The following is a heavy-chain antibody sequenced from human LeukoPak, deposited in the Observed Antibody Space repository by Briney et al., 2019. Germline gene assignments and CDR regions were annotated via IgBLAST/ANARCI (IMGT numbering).Heavy chain of an antibody. J-gene: IGHJ4*02. CDR2: IYYSGST. CDR3: ASTGFGEFPTFDY. D-gene: IGHD3-10*01. CDR1: GGSISSYY. V-gene: IGHV4-59*01. Sequence: SETLSLTCTVSGGSISSYYWSWIRQPPGKGLKWIGYIYYSGSTNYNPSLKSRVTISVDTSKNQFSLKLSSVTAADTAVYYCASTGFGEFPTFDYWGQGTLVTVSS.